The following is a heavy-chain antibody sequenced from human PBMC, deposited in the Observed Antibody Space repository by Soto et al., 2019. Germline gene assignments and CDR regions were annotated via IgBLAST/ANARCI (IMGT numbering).Heavy chain of an antibody. CDR1: GGSISSSSYY. CDR3: ARQWVATIDH. D-gene: IGHD5-12*01. CDR2: IYYSGST. V-gene: IGHV4-39*01. Sequence: NPSETLSLTCTVSGGSISSSSYYWGWIRQPPGKGLEWIGSIYYSGSTYYNPSLKSRVTISVDTSKNQFSLKLSSVTAADTAVYYCARQWVATIDHWGQGTLVTVSS. J-gene: IGHJ5*02.